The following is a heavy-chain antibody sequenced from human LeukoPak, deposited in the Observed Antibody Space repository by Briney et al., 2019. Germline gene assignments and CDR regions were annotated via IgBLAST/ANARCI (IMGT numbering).Heavy chain of an antibody. CDR1: GFTFSSYG. CDR3: ANADAGDY. J-gene: IGHJ4*02. Sequence: SGRSLRLSCAASGFTFSSYGLHWVRQAPGKGLEWVAIISYDGSNKYYADSVKGRFTISRDNSKNTLYLQMNSLRVEDTAVYYRANADAGDYWGQGTLVTVSS. V-gene: IGHV3-30*18. CDR2: ISYDGSNK.